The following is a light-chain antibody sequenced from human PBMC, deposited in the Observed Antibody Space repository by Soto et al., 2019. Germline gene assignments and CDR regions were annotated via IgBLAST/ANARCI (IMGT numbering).Light chain of an antibody. CDR3: QQRSNWPPSIT. V-gene: IGKV3-11*01. Sequence: EIVMTQSPGTLSLSPGKRATLSCGASQSVSSYLAWYQQKPGQAPRLLIYDASNRATGIPARFSGSGSGTDFTLTISSLEPEDFAVYYCQQRSNWPPSITFGQGTRLEI. CDR1: QSVSSY. CDR2: DAS. J-gene: IGKJ5*01.